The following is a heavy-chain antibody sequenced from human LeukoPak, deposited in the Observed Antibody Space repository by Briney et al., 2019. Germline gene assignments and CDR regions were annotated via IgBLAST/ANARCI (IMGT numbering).Heavy chain of an antibody. Sequence: GGSLRLSCAASGITFSSFSMGWVRQAPGKGLEWVSSISATTIYIYYADSVKGRFTISRDNAKSSLYLQMNSLRAEDTAVYYCARGMYGSGSYNLFDYWGQGTLVTVSS. CDR3: ARGMYGSGSYNLFDY. J-gene: IGHJ4*02. D-gene: IGHD3-10*01. CDR1: GITFSSFS. CDR2: ISATTIYI. V-gene: IGHV3-21*01.